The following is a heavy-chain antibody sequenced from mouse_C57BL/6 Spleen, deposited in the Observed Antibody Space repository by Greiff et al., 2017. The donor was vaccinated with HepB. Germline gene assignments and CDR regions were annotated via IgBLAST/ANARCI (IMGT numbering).Heavy chain of an antibody. CDR1: GYAFSSSW. D-gene: IGHD2-1*01. V-gene: IGHV1-82*01. Sequence: VQVVESGPELVKPGASVKISCKASGYAFSSSWMNWVKQRPGKGLEWIGRIYPGDGDTNYNGKFKGKATLTADKSSSTAYMQLSSLTSEDSAVYFCARRENYGNSAWFAYWGQGTLVTVSA. J-gene: IGHJ3*01. CDR2: IYPGDGDT. CDR3: ARRENYGNSAWFAY.